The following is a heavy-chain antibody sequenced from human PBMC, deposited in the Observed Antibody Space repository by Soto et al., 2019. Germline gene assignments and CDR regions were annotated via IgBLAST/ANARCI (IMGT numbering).Heavy chain of an antibody. Sequence: GGSRRLSCAASGFTFSSYSMNWVRQAPGKGLEGGSSISSSSSYIYYADSVKGRFTISRDNAKNSLYLNMNSLRDEDTAVYYCASEMPRSEQLGSDACDIWGQGTMVTVTS. J-gene: IGHJ3*02. CDR2: ISSSSSYI. V-gene: IGHV3-21*01. CDR3: ASEMPRSEQLGSDACDI. CDR1: GFTFSSYS. D-gene: IGHD6-6*01.